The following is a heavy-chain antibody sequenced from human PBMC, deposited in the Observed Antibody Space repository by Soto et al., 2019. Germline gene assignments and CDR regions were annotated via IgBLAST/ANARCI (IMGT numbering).Heavy chain of an antibody. Sequence: GASVKVSCKASGFTFTSSAVQWVRQARGQRLEWIGWIVVGSGNTNYAQKFQERVTITRDMSTSTAYMELSSLRSEDTAVYYCAADANSSGYYYGVYYYYGMDVWGQGTTVTVSS. D-gene: IGHD3-22*01. CDR1: GFTFTSSA. V-gene: IGHV1-58*01. CDR2: IVVGSGNT. J-gene: IGHJ6*02. CDR3: AADANSSGYYYGVYYYYGMDV.